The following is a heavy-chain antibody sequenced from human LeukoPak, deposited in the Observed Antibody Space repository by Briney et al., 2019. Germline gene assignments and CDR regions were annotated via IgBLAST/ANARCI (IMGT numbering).Heavy chain of an antibody. CDR2: ISGYNGHT. V-gene: IGHV1-18*01. Sequence: SVKVSCKTSGYAFTSSYITWVRQAPGQGLEWMGWISGYNGHTSYAQNLQGRVTMITDTSTSTAYMELRSLRSGDTAVYYCARVRDYYDSSVYLSNFDYWGQGTLVTVSS. D-gene: IGHD3-22*01. CDR1: GYAFTSSY. J-gene: IGHJ4*02. CDR3: ARVRDYYDSSVYLSNFDY.